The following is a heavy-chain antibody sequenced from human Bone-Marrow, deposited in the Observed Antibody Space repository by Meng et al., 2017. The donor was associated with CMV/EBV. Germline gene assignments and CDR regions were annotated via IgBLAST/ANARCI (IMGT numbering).Heavy chain of an antibody. CDR2: TTYNENT. CDR3: ARHFPHISGLKIGIDR. V-gene: IGHV4-39*01. Sequence: RQLQESGPRLVNPSETLSLTCTVSGDSLTSRTYSWGWIRQSPVKGLEYIGSTTYNENTYYHPSLKSRVVISLDTPKNQFSLRLTSVTAADTALYYCARHFPHISGLKIGIDRWGQGILVTVSS. CDR1: GDSLTSRTYS. J-gene: IGHJ5*02. D-gene: IGHD6-19*01.